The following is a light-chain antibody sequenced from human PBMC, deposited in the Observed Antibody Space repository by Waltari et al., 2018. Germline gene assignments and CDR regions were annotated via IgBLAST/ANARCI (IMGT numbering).Light chain of an antibody. Sequence: EILLTQSPGTLSLSPGERATLSCRASQSVGRSLAWYQQKPGQAPRLLIYGASNRATGIPDRFSGSGSGTDFSLTISRLEPEDFSVYYCQHYVRLPVTFGQGTRVEIK. CDR2: GAS. CDR1: QSVGRS. J-gene: IGKJ1*01. CDR3: QHYVRLPVT. V-gene: IGKV3-20*01.